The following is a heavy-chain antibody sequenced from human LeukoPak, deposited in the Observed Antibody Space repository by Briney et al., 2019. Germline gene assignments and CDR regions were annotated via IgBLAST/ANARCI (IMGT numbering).Heavy chain of an antibody. V-gene: IGHV3-30*04. Sequence: GGSLRLSCAASGFTFRHYAVHWVRQAPGRGLEWVAVLSFDGAHKYYAESLKGRFTISRDNSNNTLFLQMDSLRIEDTALYYCVRARSGGLDYWGQGTLVTVSS. CDR1: GFTFRHYA. J-gene: IGHJ4*02. CDR3: VRARSGGLDY. CDR2: LSFDGAHK. D-gene: IGHD3-10*01.